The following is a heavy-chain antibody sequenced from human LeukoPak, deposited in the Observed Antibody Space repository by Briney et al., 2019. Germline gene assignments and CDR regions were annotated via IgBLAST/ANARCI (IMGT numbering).Heavy chain of an antibody. J-gene: IGHJ4*02. D-gene: IGHD2-21*01. CDR1: GGSFSGYY. CDR3: ARIVVADN. V-gene: IGHV4-34*01. Sequence: SETLSLTCAVYGGSFSGYYWSWIRQPPGKGLEWTGEINHSGSTNYNPSLKSRVTISVDTSKNQFSLKLSSVTAADTAVYYCARIVVADNWGQGTLVTVSS. CDR2: INHSGST.